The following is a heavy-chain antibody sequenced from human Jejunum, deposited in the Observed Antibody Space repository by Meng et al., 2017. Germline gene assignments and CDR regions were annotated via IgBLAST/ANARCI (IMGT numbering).Heavy chain of an antibody. CDR2: ISKTGGTI. D-gene: IGHD3-10*01. V-gene: IGHV3-11*01. Sequence: GESLKISCVASGFIFSDYYMSWIRQAPGKGLEWVSFISKTGGTIYNADSVKGRITISRDNVKNAPFLQMNRLRAEDTAVYYCARDPLPDYYVSESYYEAYWGRGTMVTVSS. CDR3: ARDPLPDYYVSESYYEAY. J-gene: IGHJ1*01. CDR1: GFIFSDYY.